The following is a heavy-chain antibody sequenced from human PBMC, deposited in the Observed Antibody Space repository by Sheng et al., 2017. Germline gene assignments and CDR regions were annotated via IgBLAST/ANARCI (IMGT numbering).Heavy chain of an antibody. Sequence: EVQLVESGGGLVQPGGSLRLSCAASGFTVSSNYMSWVRQAPGKGLEWVSVIYSGGSTYYADSVKGRFTISRDNSKNTLYLQMNSLRAEDTAVYYCARGISQYQLPYYYYYYMDVWGKGTTVTVSS. J-gene: IGHJ6*03. CDR2: IYSGGST. V-gene: IGHV3-66*02. CDR1: GFTVSSNY. CDR3: ARGISQYQLPYYYYYYMDV. D-gene: IGHD2-2*01.